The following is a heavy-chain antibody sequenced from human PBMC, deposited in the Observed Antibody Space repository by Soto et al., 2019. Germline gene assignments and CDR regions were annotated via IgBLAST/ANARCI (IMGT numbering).Heavy chain of an antibody. CDR1: GGTFSSYA. Sequence: QVQLVQSGAEVKKPGSSVKVSCKASGGTFSSYAISWVRQAPGQGLEWMGGIIPIFGTANYAQKFQGRVTITADESTSTAYMELSSLRSEDTAVYYCARLGYSGYDRRYYFDYWGQGTLVTVSS. D-gene: IGHD5-12*01. CDR3: ARLGYSGYDRRYYFDY. V-gene: IGHV1-69*01. J-gene: IGHJ4*02. CDR2: IIPIFGTA.